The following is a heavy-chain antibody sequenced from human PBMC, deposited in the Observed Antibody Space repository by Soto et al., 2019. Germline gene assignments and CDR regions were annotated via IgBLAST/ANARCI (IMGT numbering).Heavy chain of an antibody. J-gene: IGHJ5*02. Sequence: QVQLQESGPGLVKPPETLSLTCTFSGGSISAYYWSWIRQPPGKGLEWIGHIYYSGSTNYSPSLKSRVSISIDTSKRQFSLNLRSVTAADTAVYYCARVGSGSYYDFNWFDPGARERWSPSPQ. CDR1: GGSISAYY. D-gene: IGHD1-26*01. CDR2: IYYSGST. CDR3: ARVGSGSYYDFNWFDP. V-gene: IGHV4-59*01.